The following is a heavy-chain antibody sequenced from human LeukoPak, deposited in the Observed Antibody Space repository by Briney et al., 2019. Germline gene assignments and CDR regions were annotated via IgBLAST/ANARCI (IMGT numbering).Heavy chain of an antibody. CDR2: IIPLLGIA. Sequence: GASVKVSCKASGGTFSSYTISWVRQAPGQGLEWMGRIIPLLGIANYAQKFQGRVTITADKSTSAAYMVLSSLRSEDTAVYYCARGTYGMDVWGQGTTVTVSS. D-gene: IGHD1-1*01. J-gene: IGHJ6*02. V-gene: IGHV1-69*02. CDR1: GGTFSSYT. CDR3: ARGTYGMDV.